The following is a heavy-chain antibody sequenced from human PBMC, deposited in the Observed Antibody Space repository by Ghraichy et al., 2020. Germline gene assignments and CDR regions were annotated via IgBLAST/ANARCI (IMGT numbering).Heavy chain of an antibody. J-gene: IGHJ3*01. CDR3: ATDAPYYYGSASKIDAFDL. D-gene: IGHD3-10*01. Sequence: GGSLRLSCVASGFTFSNAWMNWVRQAPGTGLEWVGRIKSEVSGGTADYPAPVKGRFTISRDDSKNTLYLQMNSLKTEDTAVYYCATDAPYYYGSASKIDAFDLWGQGTMVTVSS. CDR2: IKSEVSGGTA. CDR1: GFTFSNAW. V-gene: IGHV3-15*01.